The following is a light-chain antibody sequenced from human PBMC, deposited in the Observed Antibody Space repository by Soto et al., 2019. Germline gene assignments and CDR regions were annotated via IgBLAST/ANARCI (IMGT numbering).Light chain of an antibody. J-gene: IGKJ1*01. CDR2: GAS. CDR1: QRVGTN. CDR3: QQYNNRPQT. Sequence: EIVMTQSPAALSVAPGERVTLPCRASQRVGTNLAWYQQKPGQGPRLLIFGASTRAAGIPARFSGSGSEKEFTLTISSLQSEDIAVYYCQQYNNRPQTFGQGTKVEIK. V-gene: IGKV3-15*01.